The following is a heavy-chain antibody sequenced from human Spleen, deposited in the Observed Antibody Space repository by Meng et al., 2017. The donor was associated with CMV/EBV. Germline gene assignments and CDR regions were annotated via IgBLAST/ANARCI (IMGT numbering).Heavy chain of an antibody. CDR2: IYTTGNT. V-gene: IGHV4-59*10. CDR3: ARGRTYYDFWSGPSPGFDY. CDR1: GGSFGSYY. D-gene: IGHD3-3*01. Sequence: VQLQQGGAGLFKPSETLSLTCAVYGGSFGSYYWSWIRQPAGKGLEWIGRIYTTGNTNYNPSLKSRVTISVDTSKNQFSLKLSSVTAADTAVYYCARGRTYYDFWSGPSPGFDYWGQGTLVTVSS. J-gene: IGHJ4*02.